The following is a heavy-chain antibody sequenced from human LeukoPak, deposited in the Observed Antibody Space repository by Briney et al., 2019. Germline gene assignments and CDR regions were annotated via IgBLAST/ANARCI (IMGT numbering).Heavy chain of an antibody. V-gene: IGHV4-39*07. CDR1: GGSISSSSYY. J-gene: IGHJ4*02. CDR2: IYYSGST. D-gene: IGHD5-24*01. CDR3: ARAPGRRWLQLYPGEYYFDY. Sequence: SETLSLTCTVSGGSISSSSYYWGWIRQPPGKGLEWIGSIYYSGSTYYNPSLKSRVTISVDTSKNQFSLKLSSVTAADTAVYYCARAPGRRWLQLYPGEYYFDYWGQGTLVTVSS.